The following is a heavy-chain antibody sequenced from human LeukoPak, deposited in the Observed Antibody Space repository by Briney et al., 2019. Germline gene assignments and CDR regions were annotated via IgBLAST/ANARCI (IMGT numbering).Heavy chain of an antibody. CDR3: ARGIGSYVPSVFDY. CDR1: GFTFSSYS. J-gene: IGHJ4*02. D-gene: IGHD1-26*01. CDR2: ISSSSSYI. V-gene: IGHV3-21*01. Sequence: GGSLRLSCAASGFTFSSYSMNWVRQAPGKGLEWVSSISSSSSYIYYADSVKGRFTIPRDNAKNSLYLQMNSLRAEDTAVYYCARGIGSYVPSVFDYWGQGTLVTVSS.